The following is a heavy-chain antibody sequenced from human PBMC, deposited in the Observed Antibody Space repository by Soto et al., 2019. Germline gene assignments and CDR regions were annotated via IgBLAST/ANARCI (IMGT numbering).Heavy chain of an antibody. J-gene: IGHJ6*02. CDR1: GGSISSSNW. CDR2: IYHSGST. CDR3: ARAGRGYCSGGSCYSGLHGMDV. Sequence: QVQLQESGPGLVKPSGTLSLTCAVSGGSISSSNWWSWVRQPPGKGLEWIGEIYHSGSTNYNPSLKGPVAIPVDESKKQFSLKLSSVTAADTAVYYCARAGRGYCSGGSCYSGLHGMDVWGQGTTVTVSS. D-gene: IGHD2-15*01. V-gene: IGHV4-4*02.